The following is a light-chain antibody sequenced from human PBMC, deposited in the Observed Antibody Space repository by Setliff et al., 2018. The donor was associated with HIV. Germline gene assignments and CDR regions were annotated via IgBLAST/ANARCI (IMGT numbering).Light chain of an antibody. J-gene: IGLJ1*01. V-gene: IGLV7-43*01. Sequence: QAVVTQEPSLTVSPGGTATLTCASSTGAVTSDHFPNWFQQKPGQTPRALIYSTDKRHSWTPARFSGSLLGGKAALTLSGVQPEDEADYYCLLHYGGVQIFGTGTKVTVL. CDR1: TGAVTSDHF. CDR3: LLHYGGVQI. CDR2: STD.